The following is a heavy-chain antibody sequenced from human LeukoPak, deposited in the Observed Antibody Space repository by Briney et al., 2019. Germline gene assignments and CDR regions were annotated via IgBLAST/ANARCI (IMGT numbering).Heavy chain of an antibody. Sequence: ASVKVSCKASGYTFTSYGISWVRQAPGQGLEWMGWISAYNGNTNYAQKLQGRVTMATDTSTSTAYMELRSLRSDDTAVYYCARARGLLWFGELMNWFDPWGQGTLVTVSS. D-gene: IGHD3-10*01. CDR2: ISAYNGNT. CDR1: GYTFTSYG. CDR3: ARARGLLWFGELMNWFDP. V-gene: IGHV1-18*01. J-gene: IGHJ5*02.